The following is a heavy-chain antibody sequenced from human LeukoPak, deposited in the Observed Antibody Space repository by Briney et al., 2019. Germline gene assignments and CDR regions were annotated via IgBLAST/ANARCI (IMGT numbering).Heavy chain of an antibody. D-gene: IGHD2-2*01. CDR2: FDPEDGET. V-gene: IGHV1-24*01. Sequence: ASVKVSCKVSGYTLTELSMHWVRQAPGKGLEWMGGFDPEDGETIYAQKFQGRVTMTEDTSTDTAYMELSSLRSEDTAVYYCATEFGSTSDYGMDVWGQGTAATVSS. CDR3: ATEFGSTSDYGMDV. CDR1: GYTLTELS. J-gene: IGHJ6*02.